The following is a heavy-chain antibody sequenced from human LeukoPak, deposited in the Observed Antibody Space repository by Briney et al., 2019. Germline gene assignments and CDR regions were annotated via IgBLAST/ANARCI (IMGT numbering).Heavy chain of an antibody. V-gene: IGHV4-31*03. CDR1: GGSISSGGYY. D-gene: IGHD3-22*01. CDR3: ARLQRVTMNAFDI. J-gene: IGHJ3*02. Sequence: SETLSLTCTVSGGSISSGGYYWSWIRQHPGKGLEWIGYIYYSGSTYYNPSLKSRVTISVDTSKNQFSLKLSSVTAADTAVYYCARLQRVTMNAFDIWGQGTMVTVSS. CDR2: IYYSGST.